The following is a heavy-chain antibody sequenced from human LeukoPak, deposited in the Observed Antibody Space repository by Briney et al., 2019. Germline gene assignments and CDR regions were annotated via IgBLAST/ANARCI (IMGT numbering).Heavy chain of an antibody. J-gene: IGHJ4*02. CDR2: IDSGGRT. D-gene: IGHD2-2*02. CDR3: ARVYQGSLDY. V-gene: IGHV3-66*01. CDR1: GFIVSSNY. Sequence: QSGGSLRLSCAASGFIVSSNYMSWVRQAPGKGLEWVSIIDSGGRTYYADSVKGRFTISRDNSKNTLYLQVNSLRAEDTAVYYCARVYQGSLDYWGQGTLVTVSS.